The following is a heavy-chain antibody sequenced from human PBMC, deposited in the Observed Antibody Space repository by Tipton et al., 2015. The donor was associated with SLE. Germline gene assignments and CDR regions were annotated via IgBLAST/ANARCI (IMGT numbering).Heavy chain of an antibody. V-gene: IGHV4-4*07. J-gene: IGHJ2*01. Sequence: LRLSCTASGFTFGGYAMSWIRQSAGRGLEWIGRIYSSGDRDYNPSLRSRVTMSIDASQNRVSLRLKSVSAADTAVYYCARGSDGEYVRYFDVWGPGTLVTVSS. CDR1: GFTFGGYA. CDR3: ARGSDGEYVRYFDV. D-gene: IGHD4-17*01. CDR2: IYSSGDR.